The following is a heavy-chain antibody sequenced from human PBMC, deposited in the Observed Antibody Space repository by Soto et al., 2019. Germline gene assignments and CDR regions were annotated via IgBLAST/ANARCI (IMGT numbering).Heavy chain of an antibody. Sequence: SETLSLTCAVSGYSLSSGYYWGWIRQPPGKGLEWIGSIYHSGSTYYNPSPKSRVTISVDTSKNQCSLKLSSVTAADTAVYYCARDGGKGYCSSTRCLYGMDVWGQGSTVTVAS. J-gene: IGHJ6*02. V-gene: IGHV4-38-2*02. CDR2: IYHSGST. CDR1: GYSLSSGYY. CDR3: ARDGGKGYCSSTRCLYGMDV. D-gene: IGHD2-2*01.